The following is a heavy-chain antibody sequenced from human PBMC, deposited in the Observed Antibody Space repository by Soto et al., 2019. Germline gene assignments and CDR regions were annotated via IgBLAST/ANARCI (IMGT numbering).Heavy chain of an antibody. CDR1: GFTFRSYS. CDR3: AKCMQAYWNYDAHHI. CDR2: ITGSAGTT. J-gene: IGHJ3*02. V-gene: IGHV3-23*01. D-gene: IGHD2-8*01. Sequence: AGSLRLGCAASGFTFRSYSMTWVRQAPGKGLEWVAHITGSAGTTYYADSVKGRFTISRDTSRNTVYLQMNSLRAEDTALYYCAKCMQAYWNYDAHHIWGQATIVTVSS.